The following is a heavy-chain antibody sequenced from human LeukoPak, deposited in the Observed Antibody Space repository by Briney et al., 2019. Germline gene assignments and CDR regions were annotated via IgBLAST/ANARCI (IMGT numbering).Heavy chain of an antibody. V-gene: IGHV3-23*01. J-gene: IGHJ5*02. CDR3: AKGASSGWLLYWFDP. D-gene: IGHD6-19*01. Sequence: GGSLRLSCAASGFTFSDYAMTWVRQAPGKGLQWVSGISGSGASTYYGDSVKGRFIISRDNSKNTPYLQIDSLRAEDTAVYYCAKGASSGWLLYWFDPWGQGTLVTVSS. CDR1: GFTFSDYA. CDR2: ISGSGAST.